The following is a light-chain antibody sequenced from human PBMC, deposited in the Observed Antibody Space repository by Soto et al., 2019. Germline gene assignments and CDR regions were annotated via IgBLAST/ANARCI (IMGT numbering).Light chain of an antibody. J-gene: IGKJ2*01. V-gene: IGKV3-20*01. Sequence: EVVLPQSPGPLSLSPGERAALSCRASQSVRSTYLAWYQQKPGQAPRLLIYGASRRATGIPDRFSGSGSGTDFTLTISRLEPEDFAVYYCQLYGSPPLYTFGQGTKLEI. CDR1: QSVRSTY. CDR3: QLYGSPPLYT. CDR2: GAS.